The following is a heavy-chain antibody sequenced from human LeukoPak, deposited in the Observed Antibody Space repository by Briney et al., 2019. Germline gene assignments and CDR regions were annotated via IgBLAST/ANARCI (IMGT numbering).Heavy chain of an antibody. CDR1: GFTFTGYY. Sequence: ASVKVSCTASGFTFTGYYMYWVRQAPGQGLEWVGWINPNSGGTNYAQKFQGRVTMTGDTSLTTTYMELSSLTYDDTAVYYCARDGLAVLIEFDLWGQGTLVTVSS. CDR2: INPNSGGT. CDR3: ARDGLAVLIEFDL. V-gene: IGHV1-2*02. D-gene: IGHD2-15*01. J-gene: IGHJ5*02.